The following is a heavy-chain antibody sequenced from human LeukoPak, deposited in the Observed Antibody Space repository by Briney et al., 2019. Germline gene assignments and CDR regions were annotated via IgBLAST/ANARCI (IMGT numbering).Heavy chain of an antibody. CDR3: ARDLDIVVVPASWFYP. J-gene: IGHJ5*02. Sequence: GGSLRLSCSASGFTFSSYSMNWVRQAPGRGLEWVSSISSSSKYIYYADSVKGRFTISRDDAKNSLSLQMNSLRAEDTAVYYCARDLDIVVVPASWFYPWGQGTLVTVSS. CDR2: ISSSSKYI. V-gene: IGHV3-21*01. D-gene: IGHD2-2*03. CDR1: GFTFSSYS.